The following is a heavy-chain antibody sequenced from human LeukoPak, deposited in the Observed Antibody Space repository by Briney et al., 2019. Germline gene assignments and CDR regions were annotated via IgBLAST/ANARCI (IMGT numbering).Heavy chain of an antibody. CDR2: ISAYNGNT. Sequence: VASVKVSCKASGYTFTSYGISWVRQAPGQGLEWMGWISAYNGNTNYAQKLQGRVTMTTGTSTSTAYMELRSLRSDDTAVYYCARDPRIAAAALFDYWGQGTLVTVSS. J-gene: IGHJ4*02. D-gene: IGHD6-13*01. V-gene: IGHV1-18*01. CDR1: GYTFTSYG. CDR3: ARDPRIAAAALFDY.